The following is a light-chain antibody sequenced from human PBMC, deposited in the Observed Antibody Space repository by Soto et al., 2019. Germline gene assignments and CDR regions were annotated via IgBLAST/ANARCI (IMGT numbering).Light chain of an antibody. CDR2: AAS. Sequence: DIQLTQSPSFLSASVGDRVTITCRASQAISSYLAWFQQRPGKAPKVLIYAASTLQSGVPSRFSGSASGTEFALTISSLQSEDFATYFCQQLNSYPWTFGQGIKVEIK. CDR1: QAISSY. J-gene: IGKJ1*01. CDR3: QQLNSYPWT. V-gene: IGKV1-9*01.